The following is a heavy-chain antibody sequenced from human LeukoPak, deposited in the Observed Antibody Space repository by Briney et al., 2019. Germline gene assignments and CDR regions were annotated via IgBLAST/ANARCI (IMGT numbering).Heavy chain of an antibody. D-gene: IGHD3-10*01. CDR1: GGSFSGYY. J-gene: IGHJ4*02. CDR3: ARLPMVRGVIQPY. CDR2: INHRGST. V-gene: IGHV4-34*01. Sequence: SETLSLTCAVYGGSFSGYYWSWIRQPPGKGLEWIGEINHRGSTNYNPSLKSRVTISVDTSKNQFSLKLSSVTAADTAVYYCARLPMVRGVIQPYWGQGTLVTVSS.